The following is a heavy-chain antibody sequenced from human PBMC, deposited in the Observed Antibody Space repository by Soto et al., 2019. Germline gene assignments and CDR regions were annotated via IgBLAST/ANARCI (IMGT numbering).Heavy chain of an antibody. CDR3: ARGGIQLWLRG. CDR1: GFTFSSYG. D-gene: IGHD5-18*01. J-gene: IGHJ4*02. CDR2: IWYDGSNK. V-gene: IGHV3-33*01. Sequence: QVQLVESGGGVVQPGRSLRLSCAASGFTFSSYGMHRVRQAPGKGLEWVAVIWYDGSNKYYADSVKGRFTISRDNSKNTLYLQMNSLRAEDTAVYYCARGGIQLWLRGWGQGTLVTVSS.